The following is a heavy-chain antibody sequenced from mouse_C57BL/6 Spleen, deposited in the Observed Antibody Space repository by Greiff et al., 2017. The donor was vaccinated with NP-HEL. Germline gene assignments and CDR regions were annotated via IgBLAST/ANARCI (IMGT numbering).Heavy chain of an antibody. J-gene: IGHJ3*01. CDR2: INPSTGGT. V-gene: IGHV1-42*01. CDR1: GYSFTGYY. D-gene: IGHD3-2*02. CDR3: ASPAQATLFAY. Sequence: VQLQQSGPELVKPGASVKISCKASGYSFTGYYMNWVKQSPEKSLEWIGEINPSTGGTTYNQKFKAKATLTVDKSSSTAYMQLKSLTSEDSAVYYCASPAQATLFAYWGQGTLVTVSA.